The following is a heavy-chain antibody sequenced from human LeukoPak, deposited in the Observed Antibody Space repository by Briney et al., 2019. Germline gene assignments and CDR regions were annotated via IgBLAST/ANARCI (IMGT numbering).Heavy chain of an antibody. CDR2: INPNSGGT. Sequence: GASEKVSCKASGYTFTGYYMHWVRQAPGQGLEWMGWINPNSGGTNYAQKFQGRVTMTRDTSISTAYMELSRLRSDDTAVYYCARGGQYVLHYDSSGYPPRGHWGQGTLVTVSS. D-gene: IGHD3-22*01. V-gene: IGHV1-2*02. CDR1: GYTFTGYY. CDR3: ARGGQYVLHYDSSGYPPRGH. J-gene: IGHJ4*02.